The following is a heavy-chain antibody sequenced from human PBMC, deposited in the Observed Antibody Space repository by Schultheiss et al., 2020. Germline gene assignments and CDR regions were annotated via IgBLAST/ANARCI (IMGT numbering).Heavy chain of an antibody. V-gene: IGHV4-61*02. Sequence: SQTLSLTCTVSGGSISSGGYYWSWIRQHPGKGLEWIGRIYTSGSTNYNPSLKSRVTISVDTSKNQFSLKLSSVTAADTAVYYCAKTTRYYYYYGMDVWGQGTTVTVSS. D-gene: IGHD1-14*01. CDR2: IYTSGST. CDR1: GGSISSGGYY. J-gene: IGHJ6*02. CDR3: AKTTRYYYYYGMDV.